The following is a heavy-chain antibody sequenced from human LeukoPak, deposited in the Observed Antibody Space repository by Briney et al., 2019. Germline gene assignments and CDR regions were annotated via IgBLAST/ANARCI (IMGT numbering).Heavy chain of an antibody. CDR3: ARSGALLWFGELQGGMDV. CDR2: INHSGST. J-gene: IGHJ6*02. D-gene: IGHD3-10*01. CDR1: GGSFSGYY. V-gene: IGHV4-34*01. Sequence: SETLSLTCAVYGGSFSGYYWSWLRQPPGKGLEWIGEINHSGSTNYNPSLKSRVTISVDTSKNQFSLKLSPVTAADTAVYYCARSGALLWFGELQGGMDVWGQGTTVTVSS.